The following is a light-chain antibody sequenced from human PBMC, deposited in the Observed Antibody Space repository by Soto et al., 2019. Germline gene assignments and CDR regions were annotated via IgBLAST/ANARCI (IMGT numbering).Light chain of an antibody. Sequence: DIQMTQSPSTLSASVGDRVTITCRASQSISSWLAWYQQKPGKAPKLLIYDASSLESGVPSSFSGSGSGTEFSLTISSLQPDDVATYYCQQYNSYSPWTFGQGTKVEIK. CDR2: DAS. J-gene: IGKJ1*01. V-gene: IGKV1-5*01. CDR1: QSISSW. CDR3: QQYNSYSPWT.